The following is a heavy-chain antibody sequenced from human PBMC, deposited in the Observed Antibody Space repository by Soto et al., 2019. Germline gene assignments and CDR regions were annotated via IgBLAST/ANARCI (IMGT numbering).Heavy chain of an antibody. D-gene: IGHD3-3*01. J-gene: IGHJ5*02. CDR1: GFTFSSYW. V-gene: IGHV3-7*01. Sequence: GGSLRLSCAAPGFTFSSYWMSWVRQAPGKGLEWVANIKQDGSEEYYLDSVEGRFAISRDNAKNSLYLQMNSLRAEDTAVYYCARLYADFWSGFPWGQGTLVTVSS. CDR3: ARLYADFWSGFP. CDR2: IKQDGSEE.